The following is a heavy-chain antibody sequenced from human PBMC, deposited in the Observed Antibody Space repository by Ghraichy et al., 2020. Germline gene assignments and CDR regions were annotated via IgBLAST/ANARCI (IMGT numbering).Heavy chain of an antibody. V-gene: IGHV1-8*01. CDR1: GYTFTRYD. CDR3: ARTSSSWTGNWFDP. J-gene: IGHJ5*02. Sequence: ASVKVSCKASGYTFTRYDINWVRQATGQGLEWMGWMNPNSGNTGYAQKFQGRVTMTRNTSISTAYMELSSLRSEDTAVYYCARTSSSWTGNWFDPWGQGTLVTVSS. CDR2: MNPNSGNT. D-gene: IGHD6-13*01.